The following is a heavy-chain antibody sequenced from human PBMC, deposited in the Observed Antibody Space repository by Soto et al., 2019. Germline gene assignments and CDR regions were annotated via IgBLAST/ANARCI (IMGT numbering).Heavy chain of an antibody. CDR1: GYTFTSYG. D-gene: IGHD6-19*01. Sequence: ASVKVSCKASGYTFTSYGISWVRQAPGQGLEWMGWISAYNGNTNYAQKLQGRVTMTTDTSTSTAYMELRSLGSDDTAVYYCARDFKMVGGWFSDYYYGMDVWGQGTTVTVSS. CDR3: ARDFKMVGGWFSDYYYGMDV. V-gene: IGHV1-18*01. J-gene: IGHJ6*02. CDR2: ISAYNGNT.